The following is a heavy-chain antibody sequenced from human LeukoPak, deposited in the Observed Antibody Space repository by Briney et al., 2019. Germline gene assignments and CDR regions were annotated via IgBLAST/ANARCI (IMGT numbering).Heavy chain of an antibody. CDR1: GYTFTSYG. Sequence: ASVKVSCKASGYTFTSYGISWVRQAPGQGLEWMGWISAYNGNTNYAQKLQGRVTMTTDTSTSTAYMELRSLRSDDTAVYYCARDHTPGGLENWFDPWGQGTLVTVSS. CDR3: ARDHTPGGLENWFDP. D-gene: IGHD2-8*02. J-gene: IGHJ5*02. CDR2: ISAYNGNT. V-gene: IGHV1-18*01.